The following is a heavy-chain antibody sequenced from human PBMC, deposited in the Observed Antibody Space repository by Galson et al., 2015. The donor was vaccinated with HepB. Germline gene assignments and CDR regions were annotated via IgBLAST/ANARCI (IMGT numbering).Heavy chain of an antibody. J-gene: IGHJ6*02. CDR2: IWYDGSKA. Sequence: SLRLSCAASKFIFSNYGMHWVRQAPGKGLEWVAVIWYDGSKAYYADTVKGRFTISRDNSKNTLYLQMNSLRAEDTAVYYCARSVYQLPPPVRFGMDVWGQGTTVTVSS. D-gene: IGHD2-2*01. CDR3: ARSVYQLPPPVRFGMDV. CDR1: KFIFSNYG. V-gene: IGHV3-33*01.